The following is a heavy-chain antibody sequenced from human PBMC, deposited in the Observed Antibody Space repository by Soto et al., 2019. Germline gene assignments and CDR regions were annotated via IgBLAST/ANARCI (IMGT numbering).Heavy chain of an antibody. D-gene: IGHD3-10*01. J-gene: IGHJ6*02. CDR3: ARDWTWGFGEPYGMDV. Sequence: GGSLRLSCAASGFTVSSNYMSWVRQAPGKGLEWVSVIYSGGSTYYADSVKGRFTISRDNSKNTLYLQMNSLRAEDTAVYYCARDWTWGFGEPYGMDVWGQGTTVTVSS. CDR1: GFTVSSNY. V-gene: IGHV3-66*01. CDR2: IYSGGST.